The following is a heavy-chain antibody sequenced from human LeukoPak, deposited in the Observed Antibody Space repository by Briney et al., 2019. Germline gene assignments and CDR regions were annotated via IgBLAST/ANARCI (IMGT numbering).Heavy chain of an antibody. Sequence: ASVKVSCKASGYTFTGYYMHWVRQAPGQGLEWMGWINPNSGGTNYAQKFQGRVTMTRDTSISTAYMELSRLRSDDTAVYYCARAHYYGSGSYYKNWGQGTLVTVSS. CDR2: INPNSGGT. CDR3: ARAHYYGSGSYYKN. CDR1: GYTFTGYY. J-gene: IGHJ4*02. D-gene: IGHD3-10*01. V-gene: IGHV1-2*02.